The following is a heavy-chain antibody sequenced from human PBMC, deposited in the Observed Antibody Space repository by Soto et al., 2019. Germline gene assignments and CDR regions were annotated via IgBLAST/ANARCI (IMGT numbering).Heavy chain of an antibody. Sequence: QLQLQESGSGLVKPSQTLSLTCAVSGGSISSGGYSWSWIRQPPGKGLEWIGYIYHSGSTYYNPSIKSRVTISVDRSKNQFSLKLSSVTAADTAVYYCARVSSITIFGVVIPNWFDPWGQGTLVTVSS. D-gene: IGHD3-3*01. CDR3: ARVSSITIFGVVIPNWFDP. V-gene: IGHV4-30-2*01. J-gene: IGHJ5*02. CDR1: GGSISSGGYS. CDR2: IYHSGST.